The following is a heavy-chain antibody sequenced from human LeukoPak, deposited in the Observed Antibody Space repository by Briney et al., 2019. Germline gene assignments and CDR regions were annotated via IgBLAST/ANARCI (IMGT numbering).Heavy chain of an antibody. CDR1: GYNFRSYG. J-gene: IGHJ3*02. CDR2: ITAGNGNT. D-gene: IGHD5-18*01. Sequence: ASVKVSCKASGYNFRSYGIGWVRQAPRQGLEWMGWITAGNGNTNYAQKVQGRVTMTTDTSTSTAYMELRSLRSDDTAMYFCARDSARGYSYGYDAFDIWGQGTMCTVSS. CDR3: ARDSARGYSYGYDAFDI. V-gene: IGHV1-18*01.